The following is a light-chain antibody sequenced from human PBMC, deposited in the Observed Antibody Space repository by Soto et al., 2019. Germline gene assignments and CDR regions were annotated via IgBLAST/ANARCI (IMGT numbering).Light chain of an antibody. CDR2: GAS. Sequence: EVVLTQSPATLSLSPGERATLSCRASENVRTFVDWYQQKPGQAPRLLIHGASNRATGIPARFSGSGSGTDFTLTISNLEPEDFAVYYGQQHSHWPPWTFGQGTRVEI. CDR3: QQHSHWPPWT. CDR1: ENVRTF. V-gene: IGKV3-11*01. J-gene: IGKJ1*01.